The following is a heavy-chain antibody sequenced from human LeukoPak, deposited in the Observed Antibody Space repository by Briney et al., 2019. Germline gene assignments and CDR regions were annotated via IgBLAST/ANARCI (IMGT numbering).Heavy chain of an antibody. J-gene: IGHJ4*02. CDR2: ISYDGSNK. Sequence: GRSLKLSCTASGFTFSSYAMHWVRQAPGKGLEWVAVISYDGSNKYYADSVKGRFTISRDNSKNTLYLQMNSLRAEDTAVYYCARSGYSSSFVYWGQGTLVTVSS. V-gene: IGHV3-30*04. CDR1: GFTFSSYA. CDR3: ARSGYSSSFVY. D-gene: IGHD6-13*01.